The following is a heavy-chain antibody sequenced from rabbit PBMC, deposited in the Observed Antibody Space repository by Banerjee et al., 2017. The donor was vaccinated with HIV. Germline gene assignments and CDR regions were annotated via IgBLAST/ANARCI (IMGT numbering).Heavy chain of an antibody. CDR2: IYTGSGRT. J-gene: IGHJ4*01. D-gene: IGHD4-2*01. CDR3: ARDYADSYYYFDL. V-gene: IGHV1S43*01. Sequence: QEQLVESGGGLVQPEGSLTLTCTASGFSFSSSYMCWVRQAPGKGLELIGCIYTGSGRTYYASWVNGRFTISRSTSLNTVDLKMTSLTAADTATYFCARDYADSYYYFDLWGPGTLVTVS. CDR1: GFSFSSSY.